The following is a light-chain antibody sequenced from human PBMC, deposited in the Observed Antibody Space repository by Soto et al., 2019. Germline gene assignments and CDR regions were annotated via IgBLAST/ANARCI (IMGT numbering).Light chain of an antibody. CDR2: AAS. V-gene: IGKV1-9*01. CDR3: QQPNSYPRGFT. J-gene: IGKJ3*01. CDR1: QGISSY. Sequence: IQLTQSPSSLSASVGDRVTITCRASQGISSYLAWYQQKPGKAPKLLIYAASTLQSGVPSRFSGSGSGTDFTLTISSLQPEDFATYYCQQPNSYPRGFTFGPGTKVDIK.